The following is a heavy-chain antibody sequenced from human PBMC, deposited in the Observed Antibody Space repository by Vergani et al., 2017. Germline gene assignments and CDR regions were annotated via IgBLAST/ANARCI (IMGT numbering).Heavy chain of an antibody. CDR1: AYSISSTYY. D-gene: IGHD3-9*01. Sequence: QVQLQESGPGLVKPSETLSLTCAVSAYSISSTYYWGWIRQPPGKGLEWIGNIYHTGSAYYNPSLKSRVTIAVDTSKNHFSLKLSSVTAADTAVYSWARHRGEYDRGGMDVWGQGTTVTVSS. J-gene: IGHJ6*02. CDR2: IYHTGSA. CDR3: ARHRGEYDRGGMDV. V-gene: IGHV4-38-2*01.